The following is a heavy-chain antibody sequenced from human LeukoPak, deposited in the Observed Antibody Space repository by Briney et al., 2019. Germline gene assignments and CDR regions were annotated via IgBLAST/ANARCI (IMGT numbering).Heavy chain of an antibody. D-gene: IGHD2-15*01. Sequence: ASVKVSCKASGGTFSSYGISWVRQAPGQGLEWMGGIIPIFGTANYAQKFQGRVTITADESTSTAYMELSSLRSEDTAVYYCASGGGPARSSYYYYYYMNVWGKGTTVTISS. CDR3: ASGGGPARSSYYYYYYMNV. CDR1: GGTFSSYG. J-gene: IGHJ6*03. CDR2: IIPIFGTA. V-gene: IGHV1-69*13.